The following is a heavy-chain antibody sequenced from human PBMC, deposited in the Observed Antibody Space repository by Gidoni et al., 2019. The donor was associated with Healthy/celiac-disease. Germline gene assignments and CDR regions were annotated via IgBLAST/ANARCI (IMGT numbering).Heavy chain of an antibody. Sequence: QVQLVQSGAEVKKPGSSVKVSCKASGGTFSSYAISWVRQDPGQGLEWMGGIIPIFGTANYAQKFQGRVRITADESTSTAYMELSSLRSEDTAVYYCARAPVVAATPGGDWFDPWGQGTLVTVSS. J-gene: IGHJ5*02. V-gene: IGHV1-69*01. D-gene: IGHD2-15*01. CDR1: GGTFSSYA. CDR2: IIPIFGTA. CDR3: ARAPVVAATPGGDWFDP.